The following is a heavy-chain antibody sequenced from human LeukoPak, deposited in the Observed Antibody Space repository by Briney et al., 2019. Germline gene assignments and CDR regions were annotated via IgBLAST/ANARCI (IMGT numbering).Heavy chain of an antibody. CDR2: ISSNGGST. J-gene: IGHJ4*02. D-gene: IGHD3-22*01. V-gene: IGHV3-64*04. CDR1: GFIFSSYA. CDR3: AKDHGYYDSSGYYPDY. Sequence: GGSLRLSCSASGFIFSSYAAHWVRQAPGKGPEYVSAISSNGGSTYYADSVKGRFTISRDNSKNTLYLQMNSLRAEDTAVYYCAKDHGYYDSSGYYPDYWGQGTLVTVSS.